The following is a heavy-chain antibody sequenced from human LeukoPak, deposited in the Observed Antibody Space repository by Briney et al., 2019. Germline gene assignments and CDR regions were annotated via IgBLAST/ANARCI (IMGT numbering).Heavy chain of an antibody. CDR3: ARDNSVGDYAWWFDP. V-gene: IGHV1-46*01. D-gene: IGHD1-26*01. CDR1: GYAFTRHY. CDR2: INPSGSST. J-gene: IGHJ5*02. Sequence: ASVKVSFKASGYAFTRHYMHWVRQPPGQGLEWMGLINPSGSSTIYEQKFQGRVTMTRDMSTSTDYMELSSLRSEDTAVYYCARDNSVGDYAWWFDPWGEGTLVTVSS.